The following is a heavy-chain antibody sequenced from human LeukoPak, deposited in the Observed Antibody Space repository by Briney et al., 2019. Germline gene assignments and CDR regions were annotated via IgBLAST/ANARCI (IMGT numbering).Heavy chain of an antibody. CDR2: IKQDGTER. Sequence: GGSLRLSCAASGFTFTTYWMSWVRQAPGKGLEWVANIKQDGTERYYVDSVKGRFTISRDNAKNSLYLQMNSLRAEDTAVYYCARDRGQLLDYWGQGTLVTVSS. V-gene: IGHV3-7*01. CDR1: GFTFTTYW. CDR3: ARDRGQLLDY. J-gene: IGHJ4*02. D-gene: IGHD6-13*01.